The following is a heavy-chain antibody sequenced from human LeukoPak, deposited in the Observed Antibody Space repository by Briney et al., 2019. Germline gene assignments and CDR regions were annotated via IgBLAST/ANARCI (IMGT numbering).Heavy chain of an antibody. D-gene: IGHD3-10*01. CDR1: GGSISSSSYY. Sequence: SETLSLTCTVSGGSISSSSYYWGWIRQPPGKGLEWIGSIYYSGSTYYNPSLKSRVTISVDTSKNQFSLKLSSVTAADTAVYYCARVKWFGELFRPKNWFDPWGQGTLVTVSS. V-gene: IGHV4-39*07. CDR3: ARVKWFGELFRPKNWFDP. J-gene: IGHJ5*02. CDR2: IYYSGST.